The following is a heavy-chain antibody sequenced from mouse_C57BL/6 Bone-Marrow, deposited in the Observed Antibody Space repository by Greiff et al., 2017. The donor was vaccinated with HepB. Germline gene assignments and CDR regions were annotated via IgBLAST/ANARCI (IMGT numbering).Heavy chain of an antibody. J-gene: IGHJ3*01. V-gene: IGHV1-18*01. CDR3: ARKDGSRPAY. CDR2: INPNNGGT. Sequence: VQLQQSGPELVKPGASVKIPCKASGYTFTDYNMDWVKQSHGKSLEWIGDINPNNGGTIYNQKFKGKATLTVDKSSSTAYMELRSLTSEDTAVYYCARKDGSRPAYWGQGTLVTVSA. D-gene: IGHD1-1*01. CDR1: GYTFTDYN.